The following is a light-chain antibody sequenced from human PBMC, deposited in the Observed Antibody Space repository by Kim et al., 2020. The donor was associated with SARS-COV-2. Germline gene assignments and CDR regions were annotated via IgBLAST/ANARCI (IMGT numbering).Light chain of an antibody. V-gene: IGKV3-20*01. Sequence: GERASLPRRASQRVSNSYVGWDQQKPGQAPRHLIHAESRSANGVPDRVRGRGSGTDFTLPINRLEPEDFAGYYRQQYGSSPPHSCGQGTELEIK. CDR1: QRVSNSY. CDR3: QQYGSSPPHS. J-gene: IGKJ2*03. CDR2: AES.